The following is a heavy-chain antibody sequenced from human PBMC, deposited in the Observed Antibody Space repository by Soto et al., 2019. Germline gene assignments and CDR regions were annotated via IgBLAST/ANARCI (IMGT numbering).Heavy chain of an antibody. CDR1: GGTFSSYA. CDR2: IIPIFGTA. CDR3: ARGESIAARPTPTRPYYGMDV. D-gene: IGHD6-6*01. Sequence: SVKVSCKASGGTFSSYAISWVRQAPGQGLEWMGGIIPIFGTANYAQKFQGRVTITADESTSTAYMELSSLRSEDTAAYYCARGESIAARPTPTRPYYGMDVWGQGTTVPVSS. J-gene: IGHJ6*02. V-gene: IGHV1-69*13.